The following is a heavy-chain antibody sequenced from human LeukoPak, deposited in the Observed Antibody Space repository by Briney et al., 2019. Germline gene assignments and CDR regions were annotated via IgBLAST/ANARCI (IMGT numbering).Heavy chain of an antibody. CDR2: VTPILGIA. J-gene: IGHJ4*02. CDR3: ARERDYDSSGLFDY. Sequence: HRASVKVSCKASGGTFSSYAISWVRQAPGQGLEWMGRVTPILGIANYAQKFQGRVTITADKSTSTAYMELSSLRSEDTAVYYCARERDYDSSGLFDYWGQGTLVTVSS. D-gene: IGHD3-22*01. V-gene: IGHV1-69*04. CDR1: GGTFSSYA.